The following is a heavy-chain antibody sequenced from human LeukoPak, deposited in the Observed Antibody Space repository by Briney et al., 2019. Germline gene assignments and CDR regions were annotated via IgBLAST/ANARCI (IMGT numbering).Heavy chain of an antibody. CDR1: GGSFSGYY. D-gene: IGHD6-19*01. CDR2: INHSGST. CDR3: ARHVRYSSGWYLNWFDP. V-gene: IGHV4-34*01. J-gene: IGHJ5*02. Sequence: SETLSLTCAVYGGSFSGYYWSWLRQPPGKGLEWIGEINHSGSTNYNPSLKSRVTISVDTSKNQFSLKLSSVTAADTAVYYCARHVRYSSGWYLNWFDPWGQGTLVTVSS.